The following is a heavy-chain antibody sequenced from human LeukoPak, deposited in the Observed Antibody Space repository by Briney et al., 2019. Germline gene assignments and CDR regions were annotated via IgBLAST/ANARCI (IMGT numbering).Heavy chain of an antibody. CDR3: SREFFGSGSYPDF. V-gene: IGHV3-33*01. Sequence: GGSLRLSCAASGFAFNTYAMHWVRQAPRQGLEWVALIWHDGSHTFYSNSVRGQFTISRDNSKNTVSLQMNNLRPEDTAVYYCSREFFGSGSYPDFWGQGTLVTVSS. CDR1: GFAFNTYA. D-gene: IGHD3-10*01. J-gene: IGHJ4*02. CDR2: IWHDGSHT.